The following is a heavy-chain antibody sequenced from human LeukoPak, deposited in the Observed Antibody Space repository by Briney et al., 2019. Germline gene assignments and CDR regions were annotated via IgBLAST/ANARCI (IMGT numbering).Heavy chain of an antibody. CDR1: GFTFSSYE. V-gene: IGHV3-48*03. D-gene: IGHD3-10*02. CDR3: AELGITMIGGV. Sequence: GGSLRLSCAASGFTFSSYEMNWVRQAPGKGLEWVSYISSGGSTIYYAESVKGRFTISRDNAKNSLYLQMNSLRPEDTAVYYCAELGITMIGGVWGKGTTVTISS. CDR2: ISSGGSTI. J-gene: IGHJ6*04.